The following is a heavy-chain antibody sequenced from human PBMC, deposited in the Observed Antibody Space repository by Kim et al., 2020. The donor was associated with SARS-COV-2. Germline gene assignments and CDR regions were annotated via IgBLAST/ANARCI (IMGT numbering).Heavy chain of an antibody. CDR1: GGSISSGSYY. CDR2: IYTSGST. V-gene: IGHV4-61*02. D-gene: IGHD4-17*01. J-gene: IGHJ3*02. CDR3: AREMPSDPTPNDYGDYGGDAFDI. Sequence: SETLSLTCTVSGGSISSGSYYWSWIRQPAGKGLEWIGRIYTSGSTNYNPSLKSRVTISVDTSKNQFSLKLSSVTAADTAVYYCAREMPSDPTPNDYGDYGGDAFDIWGQGTMVTVSS.